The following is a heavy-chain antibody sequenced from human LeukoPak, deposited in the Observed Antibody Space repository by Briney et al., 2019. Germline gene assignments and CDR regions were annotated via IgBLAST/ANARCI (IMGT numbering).Heavy chain of an antibody. Sequence: PGRSLRLSFVVSGFTFRTYAMHWVRQAPGKGLEWVAGVSYDGSNKYYADSVQGRFTISRDNSRNTLHLQMNSLRAEDTAVYYCARDSHYYDPGGYYSRGEYYHHGMDAWGQGTTVTASS. CDR1: GFTFRTYA. CDR3: ARDSHYYDPGGYYSRGEYYHHGMDA. V-gene: IGHV3-30-3*01. CDR2: VSYDGSNK. J-gene: IGHJ6*02. D-gene: IGHD3-22*01.